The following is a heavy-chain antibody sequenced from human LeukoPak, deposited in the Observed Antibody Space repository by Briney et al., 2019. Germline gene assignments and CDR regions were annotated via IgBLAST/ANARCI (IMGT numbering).Heavy chain of an antibody. CDR1: GASISSDY. V-gene: IGHV4-59*04. CDR3: ARHSPYSGSYYYYYYYMDV. CDR2: INYSGST. Sequence: SETLSLTCTVSGASISSDYWTWIRQSPGKRLEWIAYINYSGSTYYNPSLKSRVTISVDTSKNQFSLKLSSVTAADTAVYYCARHSPYSGSYYYYYYYMDVWGKGTTVTISS. D-gene: IGHD1-26*01. J-gene: IGHJ6*03.